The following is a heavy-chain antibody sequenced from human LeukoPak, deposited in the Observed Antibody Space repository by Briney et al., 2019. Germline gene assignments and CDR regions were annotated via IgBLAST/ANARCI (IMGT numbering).Heavy chain of an antibody. CDR1: GGSISSHY. V-gene: IGHV4-59*11. CDR2: IYYSGST. Sequence: SEILSLTCTVSGGSISSHYWSWIRQPPGKGLEWIGYIYYSGSTNYNPSLKSRVTISVDTSKNQFSLKLSSVTAADTAVYYCARETGDNWFDPWGQGTLVTVSS. J-gene: IGHJ5*02. D-gene: IGHD1-26*01. CDR3: ARETGDNWFDP.